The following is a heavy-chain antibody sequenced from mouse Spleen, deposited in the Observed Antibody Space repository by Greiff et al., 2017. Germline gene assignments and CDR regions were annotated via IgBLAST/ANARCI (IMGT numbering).Heavy chain of an antibody. Sequence: EVKLMESGGGLVKPGGSLKLSCAASGFTFSDYGMHWVRQAPEKGLEWVAYISSGSSTIYYADTVKGRFTISRDNAKNTLFLQMTSLRSEDTAMYYCASKLGRYAMDYWGQGTSVTVSS. V-gene: IGHV5-17*01. CDR1: GFTFSDYG. J-gene: IGHJ4*01. CDR3: ASKLGRYAMDY. D-gene: IGHD4-1*01. CDR2: ISSGSSTI.